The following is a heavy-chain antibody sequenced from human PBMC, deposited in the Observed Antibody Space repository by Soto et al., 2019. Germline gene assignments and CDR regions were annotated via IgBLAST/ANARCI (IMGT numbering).Heavy chain of an antibody. D-gene: IGHD4-4*01. J-gene: IGHJ2*01. CDR1: GFTFSSYA. CDR3: ARPLWRDDYNWGYFDL. CDR2: ISYDGSNK. V-gene: IGHV3-30-3*01. Sequence: QAPLVESGGGVVQPGRSLRLSCAASGFTFSSYAMHWVRQVPGKGLEWVAVISYDGSNKYYADSVKGRFTISRDNSKNTLYLQMNSLRAEDTAVYYCARPLWRDDYNWGYFDLWGRGTLVTVSS.